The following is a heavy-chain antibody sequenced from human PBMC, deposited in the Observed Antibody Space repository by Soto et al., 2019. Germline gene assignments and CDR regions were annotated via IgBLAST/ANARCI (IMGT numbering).Heavy chain of an antibody. CDR2: IYHTESTTY. V-gene: IGHV4-59*03. CDR3: ATGRVLYGSEY. D-gene: IGHD3-10*01. J-gene: IGHJ4*02. Sequence: QVQLQESGPGLVKPSETLSLTCTVSGGSISSYYWSWIRQPPGRGLQWIGYIYHTESTTYNYNPSLKSRVTISLDTSKNQFPLNLTSVTAADTDVYYCATGRVLYGSEYWGQGTLVTVSS. CDR1: GGSISSYY.